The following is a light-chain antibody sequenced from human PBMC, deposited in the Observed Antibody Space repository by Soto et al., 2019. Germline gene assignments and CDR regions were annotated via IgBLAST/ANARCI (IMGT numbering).Light chain of an antibody. V-gene: IGLV2-14*01. CDR2: DVS. Sequence: QSVLTQPASVSGSPGQSITISCTGTSSDVGGYNYVSWYQQHPGKAPKLMIYDVSNRPSGVSNRFSGSKSGNTASLTISGLHAEDEADYYCSSYTSSSTWVFGGRTKLTVL. CDR1: SSDVGGYNY. J-gene: IGLJ3*02. CDR3: SSYTSSSTWV.